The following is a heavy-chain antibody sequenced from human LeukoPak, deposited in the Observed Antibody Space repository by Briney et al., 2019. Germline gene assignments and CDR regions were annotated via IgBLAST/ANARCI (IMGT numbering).Heavy chain of an antibody. CDR1: GFTFSSYS. CDR3: ARDSGYYGSGSYYYYGMDV. J-gene: IGHJ6*02. Sequence: GGSLRLSCAASGFTFSSYSMNWVRQAPGKGLGWVSSISSSSSYIYYADSVKGRFTISRDNAKNSLYLQMNSLRAEDTAVYYCARDSGYYGSGSYYYYGMDVWGQGTTVTVSS. CDR2: ISSSSSYI. V-gene: IGHV3-21*01. D-gene: IGHD3-10*01.